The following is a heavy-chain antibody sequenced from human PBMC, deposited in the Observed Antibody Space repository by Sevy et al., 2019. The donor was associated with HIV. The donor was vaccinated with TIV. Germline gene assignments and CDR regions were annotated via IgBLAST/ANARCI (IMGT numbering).Heavy chain of an antibody. J-gene: IGHJ4*02. Sequence: GGSLRLSCAASGYTFSPYSMNWVRQAPGKGLEWVAYISSSSDTVHYADSVEGRFTISRDNVMNSLYLQMNSLRDEDTAVYYCARDNTVMIFGGRALDYWGQGTLVTVSS. V-gene: IGHV3-48*02. CDR2: ISSSSDTV. D-gene: IGHD3-3*01. CDR3: ARDNTVMIFGGRALDY. CDR1: GYTFSPYS.